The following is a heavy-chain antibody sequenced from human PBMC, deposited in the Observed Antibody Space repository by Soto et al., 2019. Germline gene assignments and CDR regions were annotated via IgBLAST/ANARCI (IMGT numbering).Heavy chain of an antibody. Sequence: VGSLRLSCAVSGFICSSYDMSWVRQAPGKGLEWVSTILVGGSTHYEDAVKGRFTISRDTSKNTVYLQMNSLTAGDTAVYYCAKATATSGGAFEIYGQGTVVTVSS. D-gene: IGHD1-1*01. J-gene: IGHJ3*02. CDR3: AKATATSGGAFEI. CDR1: GFICSSYD. CDR2: ILVGGST. V-gene: IGHV3-23*01.